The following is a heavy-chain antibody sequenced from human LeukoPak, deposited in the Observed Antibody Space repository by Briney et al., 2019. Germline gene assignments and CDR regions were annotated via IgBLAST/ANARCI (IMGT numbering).Heavy chain of an antibody. CDR3: ARDAWGSGYENDDY. Sequence: GASVKVSCKASGYTFTSYYMHWVRQAPGQGLEWMGWINPNSGGTNYAQKFQGRVTMTRDTSISTAYMELSRLRSDDTAVYYCARDAWGSGYENDDYWGQGTLVTVSS. J-gene: IGHJ4*02. CDR1: GYTFTSYY. CDR2: INPNSGGT. V-gene: IGHV1-2*02. D-gene: IGHD5-12*01.